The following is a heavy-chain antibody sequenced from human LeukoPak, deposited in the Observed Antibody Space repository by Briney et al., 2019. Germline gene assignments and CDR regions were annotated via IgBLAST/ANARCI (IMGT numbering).Heavy chain of an antibody. J-gene: IGHJ4*02. Sequence: SETLSLTCGVYGGSFSGYYWSWIRQPPGKGLEWIGEINHSGSTNYNPSLKSRVSISVDTSKNQFSLKLSSVTAADTAVYYCARILLWFGGVTHFDSWGQGTLVTVSS. CDR2: INHSGST. V-gene: IGHV4-34*01. D-gene: IGHD3-10*01. CDR3: ARILLWFGGVTHFDS. CDR1: GGSFSGYY.